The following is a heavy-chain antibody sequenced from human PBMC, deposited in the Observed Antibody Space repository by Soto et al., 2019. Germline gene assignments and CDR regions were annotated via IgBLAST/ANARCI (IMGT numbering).Heavy chain of an antibody. D-gene: IGHD3-16*01. Sequence: ASVKVSCKASGGSFTSYNLQWVRQAPGQGLEWMERINPMSDVLHYAQRFQGRVTITADRSTGIGYMELSSLTTEDTAVYYCVEGLRLGELSRWGQGTKVTVSS. CDR2: INPMSDVL. V-gene: IGHV1-69*02. J-gene: IGHJ4*02. CDR1: GGSFTSYN. CDR3: VEGLRLGELSR.